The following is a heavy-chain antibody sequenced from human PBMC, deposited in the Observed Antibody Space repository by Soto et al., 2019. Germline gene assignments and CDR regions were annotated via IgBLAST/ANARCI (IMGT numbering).Heavy chain of an antibody. CDR3: ATPTPLRGAMITNINFDF. Sequence: ASVKVCCKASGYSFTSNDINWVRQATGQGLEWMGWMNPNSDNTGYAQKFQGRLTMTRSTSTNTAYMELNSLTSEDTAVYYCATPTPLRGAMITNINFDFWGQGTPVTVSS. D-gene: IGHD3-10*01. CDR1: GYSFTSND. V-gene: IGHV1-8*01. CDR2: MNPNSDNT. J-gene: IGHJ4*02.